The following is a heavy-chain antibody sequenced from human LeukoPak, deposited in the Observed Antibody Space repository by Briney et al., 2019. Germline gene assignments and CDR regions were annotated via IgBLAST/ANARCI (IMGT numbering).Heavy chain of an antibody. CDR2: MNPNSGNT. V-gene: IGHV1-8*02. D-gene: IGHD3-22*01. CDR3: ARFRYYYDSSGYYYYYYYGMDV. J-gene: IGHJ6*02. Sequence: ASVKVSCKASGYTFTYRYLHWVRQAPGQGLEWMGWMNPNSGNTGYAQKLQGRVTMTRNTSISTAYMELSSLRSEDTAVYYCARFRYYYDSSGYYYYYYYGMDVWGQGTTVTVSS. CDR1: GYTFTYRY.